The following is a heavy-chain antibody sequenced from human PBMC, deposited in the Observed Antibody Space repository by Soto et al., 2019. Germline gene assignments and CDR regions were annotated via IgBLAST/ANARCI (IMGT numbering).Heavy chain of an antibody. D-gene: IGHD2-8*02. Sequence: PGESLKISCKASGYSFTNYWIGWVRQMPGKGLDWMGIIYPGDSDTRYSPSFQGQVTISADKSISTAYLQWSSLKASDTAMYYCARRGLLGDYDYGMDVWGQGTTVTVSS. CDR3: ARRGLLGDYDYGMDV. CDR2: IYPGDSDT. J-gene: IGHJ6*02. V-gene: IGHV5-51*01. CDR1: GYSFTNYW.